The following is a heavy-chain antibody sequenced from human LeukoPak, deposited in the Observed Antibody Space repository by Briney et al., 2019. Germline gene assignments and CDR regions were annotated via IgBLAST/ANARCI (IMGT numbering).Heavy chain of an antibody. V-gene: IGHV3-11*05. CDR3: ARGHHGMEV. Sequence: PGGSLRLSCAASEFSFSDYYMSWIRQAPGKGLEWVSYISSSSSDTDYADSVKGRFTISRDNAKNSLFLQMNSLRAEDTAVYYCARGHHGMEVWGRGTTDTVSS. CDR1: EFSFSDYY. CDR2: ISSSSSDT. J-gene: IGHJ6*02.